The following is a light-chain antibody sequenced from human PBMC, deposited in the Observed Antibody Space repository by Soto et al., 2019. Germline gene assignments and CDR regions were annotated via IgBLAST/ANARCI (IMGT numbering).Light chain of an antibody. J-gene: IGKJ3*01. Sequence: EIVMTQSPATLSVSPGERTTLSCRASQSVGNNLAWYQQKPGQAPRLLIYGAYTRATGIPARFSGSGSGTDFTLTISSLQSEDFAVYYCHQYGSSPLTFGPGTKVDIK. CDR2: GAY. V-gene: IGKV3-15*01. CDR1: QSVGNN. CDR3: HQYGSSPLT.